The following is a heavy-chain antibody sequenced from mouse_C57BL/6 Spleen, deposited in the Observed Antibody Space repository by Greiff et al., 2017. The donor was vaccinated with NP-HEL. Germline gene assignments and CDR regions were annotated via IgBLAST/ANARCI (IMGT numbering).Heavy chain of an antibody. CDR3: ARWPDYYGSSLGAY. CDR1: GYAFSSSW. V-gene: IGHV1-82*01. CDR2: IYPGDGDT. J-gene: IGHJ3*01. Sequence: QVQLQQSGPELVKPGASVKISCKASGYAFSSSWMNWVKQRPGKGLEWIGRIYPGDGDTNYNGKFKGKATLTADKSSSTAYMQLSSLTSEDSAVYFCARWPDYYGSSLGAYWGQGTLVTVSA. D-gene: IGHD1-1*01.